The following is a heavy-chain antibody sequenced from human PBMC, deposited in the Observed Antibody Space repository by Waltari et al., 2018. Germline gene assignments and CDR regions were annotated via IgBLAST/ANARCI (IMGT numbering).Heavy chain of an antibody. V-gene: IGHV4-38-2*01. CDR2: TYHSGST. J-gene: IGHJ6*03. CDR3: ARRAAITAAGPTYYMDV. CDR1: GYSISSGYY. Sequence: QVQLQESGPGLVKPSETLSLTCAVSGYSISSGYYWGWIRQPPGKGLGWIGNTYHSGSTHYNPSLKSRVTISVDTSKNQFSLKLSSVTAADTAVYYCARRAAITAAGPTYYMDVWGKGTTVTVSS. D-gene: IGHD6-13*01.